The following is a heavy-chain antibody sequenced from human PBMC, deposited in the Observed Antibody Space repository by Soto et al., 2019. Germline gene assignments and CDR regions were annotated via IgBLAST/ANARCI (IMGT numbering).Heavy chain of an antibody. D-gene: IGHD6-13*01. CDR1: GYTFTGYY. V-gene: IGHV1-2*04. CDR3: AFPAGTHVSDFDS. J-gene: IGHJ4*02. CDR2: INPNSGGT. Sequence: ASVKVSCKASGYTFTGYYMHWVRQAPGQGLEWMGWINPNSGGTNYAQKFQGWVTMTRDTSISTAYMELSRLRSDDTAVYYCAFPAGTHVSDFDSGAQGPLVPVSA.